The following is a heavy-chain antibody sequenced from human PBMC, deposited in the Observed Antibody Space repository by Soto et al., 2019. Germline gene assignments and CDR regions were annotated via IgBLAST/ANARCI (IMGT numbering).Heavy chain of an antibody. V-gene: IGHV3-23*01. CDR2: ISGSGGST. J-gene: IGHJ5*02. CDR3: AKAADTYYDFWSGYPNWFDP. D-gene: IGHD3-3*01. CDR1: GFTFSSYA. Sequence: GGSLRLSCAASGFTFSSYAMSWVRQAPGKGLEWVSAISGSGGSTYYADSVKGRFTISRDNSKNTLYLQMNSLRAEDTAVYYCAKAADTYYDFWSGYPNWFDPWGQGTLVTVSS.